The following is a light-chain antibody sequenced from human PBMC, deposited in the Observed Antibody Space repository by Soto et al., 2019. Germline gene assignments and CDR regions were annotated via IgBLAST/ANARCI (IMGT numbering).Light chain of an antibody. V-gene: IGKV1-39*01. CDR3: QQSYSTPLS. CDR1: QSISSD. J-gene: IGKJ1*01. CDR2: SAS. Sequence: DIQMTQSPSSLSASAGDRVTMTCRASQSISSDLNWYQQKPGTGEAPKLLICSASSLQRGVPSRFGGSRSGTDFTLTISSLQPEDFATYYCQQSYSTPLSVGQETKVDIK.